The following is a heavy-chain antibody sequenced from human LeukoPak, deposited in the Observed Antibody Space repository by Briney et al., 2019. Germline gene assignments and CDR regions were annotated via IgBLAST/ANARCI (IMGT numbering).Heavy chain of an antibody. D-gene: IGHD2-21*01. CDR3: ARVFDGGYYYYMDV. CDR1: GGSIGSYY. J-gene: IGHJ6*03. CDR2: IYTSGSA. V-gene: IGHV4-4*07. Sequence: SETLSLTCTVSGGSIGSYYWSWIRQPAGKGLEWIGRIYTSGSANYHPSLKSRVTMSVDTSKNQFSLKLSSVTAADTAVYYCARVFDGGYYYYMDVWGKGTTVTVSS.